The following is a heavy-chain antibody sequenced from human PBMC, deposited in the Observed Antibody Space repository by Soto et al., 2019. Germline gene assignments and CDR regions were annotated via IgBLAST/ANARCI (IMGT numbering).Heavy chain of an antibody. J-gene: IGHJ5*02. V-gene: IGHV3-30*18. Sequence: QVQLVESGGGVVQPGRSLRLSCAASGFTFSSYGMHWVRQAPGKGLEWVAVISYDGSNKYYADSVKGRFTISGDNSKNTLYLQMNSLRAEDTAVYYCAKDPSVQHQFDPWGQGTLVTVSS. D-gene: IGHD1-1*01. CDR3: AKDPSVQHQFDP. CDR2: ISYDGSNK. CDR1: GFTFSSYG.